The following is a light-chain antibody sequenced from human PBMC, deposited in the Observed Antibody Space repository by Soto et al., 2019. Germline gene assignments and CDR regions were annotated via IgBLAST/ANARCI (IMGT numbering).Light chain of an antibody. CDR3: QQYGSSGT. J-gene: IGKJ1*01. Sequence: EIVLTQSPGTLSLSPGERATLSCRASQSVSNNYLAWYQQKPGQAPRLLIYGASNRATGTPDRFSGGGSGTDFTLTISRLEPEDFAVYYCQQYGSSGTFGQGTKVDIK. V-gene: IGKV3-20*01. CDR1: QSVSNNY. CDR2: GAS.